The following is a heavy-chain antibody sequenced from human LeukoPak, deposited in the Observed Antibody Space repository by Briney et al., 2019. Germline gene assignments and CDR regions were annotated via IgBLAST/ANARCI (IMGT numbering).Heavy chain of an antibody. CDR1: GFTFSSYW. Sequence: GGSLRLSCAASGFTFSSYWMSWVRQAPGKGLEWVANIKQDGSEKYYVDSVKGRFTISRDNAKNSLYLQMNSLRAEDTAVYYCAGEAIEEQQLVSWFDPWGQGTLVTVSS. V-gene: IGHV3-7*01. CDR2: IKQDGSEK. J-gene: IGHJ5*02. CDR3: AGEAIEEQQLVSWFDP. D-gene: IGHD6-13*01.